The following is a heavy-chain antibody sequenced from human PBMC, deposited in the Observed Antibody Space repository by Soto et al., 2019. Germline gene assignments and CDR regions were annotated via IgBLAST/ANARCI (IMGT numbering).Heavy chain of an antibody. Sequence: QVQLQESGPGLVKPSQTLSLTCTVSGGSISSGGYYWSWIRQHPGKGLEWIGYIYYSGSTYYNPSLKSRVTISVDTSKKQFSLKLSSVTAADTAVYYCAREQVVVVMAYFDLWGRGTLVTVSS. CDR1: GGSISSGGYY. J-gene: IGHJ2*01. V-gene: IGHV4-31*03. CDR2: IYYSGST. CDR3: AREQVVVVMAYFDL. D-gene: IGHD3-22*01.